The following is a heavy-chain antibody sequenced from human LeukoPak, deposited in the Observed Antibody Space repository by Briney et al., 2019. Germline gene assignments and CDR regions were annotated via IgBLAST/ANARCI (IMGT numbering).Heavy chain of an antibody. V-gene: IGHV4-31*03. J-gene: IGHJ5*02. Sequence: SQTLSLTCTVSGGSISSGGYYWSWIRQHPGKGLEWIGYIYYSGSTYYNPSLKSRVTISVDTSKNQFSLKLSSVTAADTAVYYCARWPDMVRGVTTNWFGPWGQGTLVTVSS. CDR1: GGSISSGGYY. D-gene: IGHD3-10*01. CDR3: ARWPDMVRGVTTNWFGP. CDR2: IYYSGST.